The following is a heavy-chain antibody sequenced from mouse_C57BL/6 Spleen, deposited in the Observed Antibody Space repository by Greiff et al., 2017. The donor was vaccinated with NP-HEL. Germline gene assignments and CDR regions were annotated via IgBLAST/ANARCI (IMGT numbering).Heavy chain of an antibody. CDR1: GYTFTSYW. V-gene: IGHV1-69*01. J-gene: IGHJ3*01. D-gene: IGHD2-4*01. Sequence: VQLQQPGAELVMPGASVKLSCKASGYTFTSYWMHWVKQRPGQGLEWIGEIAPSDSYTNYIQKFKGKSTLTVDKSSSTAYLQLSSLTSEDSAVYYCASGGYDYDVAFAYWGQGTLVTVSA. CDR3: ASGGYDYDVAFAY. CDR2: IAPSDSYT.